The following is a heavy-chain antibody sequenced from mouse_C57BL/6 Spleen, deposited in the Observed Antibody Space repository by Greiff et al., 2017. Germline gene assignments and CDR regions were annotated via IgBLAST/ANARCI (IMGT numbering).Heavy chain of an antibody. J-gene: IGHJ4*01. CDR3: TRYYYGSSFFYAMDY. Sequence: VKLMESGAELVRPGASVTLSCKASGYTFTDYEMHWVKQTPVHGLEWIGAIDPETGGTAYNQKFKGKAILTADKSSSTAYMELRSLTSDDSAVYYCTRYYYGSSFFYAMDYWGQGTSVTVSS. V-gene: IGHV1-15*01. CDR2: IDPETGGT. D-gene: IGHD1-1*01. CDR1: GYTFTDYE.